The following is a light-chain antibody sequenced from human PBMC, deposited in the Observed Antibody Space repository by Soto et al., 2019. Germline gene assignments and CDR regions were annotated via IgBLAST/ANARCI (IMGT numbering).Light chain of an antibody. Sequence: QSALTQPASVSGSPGQSITISCTGTSSDVGGYNYVSWHQQHPGKAPKLMIYEVSNWPSGVSNRFSGSKSGNTASLTISGLQAEDEADYYRSSYTSSSTGVAFGGGTKLTVL. CDR3: SSYTSSSTGVA. CDR2: EVS. V-gene: IGLV2-14*01. J-gene: IGLJ2*01. CDR1: SSDVGGYNY.